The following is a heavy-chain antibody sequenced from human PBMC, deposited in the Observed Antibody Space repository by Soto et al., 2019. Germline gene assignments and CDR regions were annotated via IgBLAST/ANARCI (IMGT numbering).Heavy chain of an antibody. Sequence: GSLRLSCAASGFSFSTKAMHWVRRAPGKRLEWVAVIWYDASKIYYAESVKGRFTISRDNSKNMLYLQMNRLRAEDTAVYYCARDLSRPYFDSNGYLDYWGQGTLVTVSS. D-gene: IGHD3-22*01. CDR3: ARDLSRPYFDSNGYLDY. CDR1: GFSFSTKA. V-gene: IGHV3-33*01. CDR2: IWYDASKI. J-gene: IGHJ4*02.